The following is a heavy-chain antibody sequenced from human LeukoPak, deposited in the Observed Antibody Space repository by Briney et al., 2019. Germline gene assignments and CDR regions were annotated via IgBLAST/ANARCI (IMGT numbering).Heavy chain of an antibody. J-gene: IGHJ4*02. V-gene: IGHV3-7*01. D-gene: IGHD6-19*01. CDR2: INEGGSST. Sequence: PGGSLRLSCAASGFSFSVFWMTWGRQAPGKRPEWVANINEGGSSTYYVDSVRGRFTISRDNGKNLLFLEMNSLRADDTAVYFCVQWGHFDFWGQGAPVTVSS. CDR3: VQWGHFDF. CDR1: GFSFSVFW.